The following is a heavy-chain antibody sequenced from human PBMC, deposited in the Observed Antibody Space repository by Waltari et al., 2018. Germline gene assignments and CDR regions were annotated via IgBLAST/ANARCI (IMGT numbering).Heavy chain of an antibody. CDR3: ARGLTRSGPTSMRY. CDR1: GYTFTSYD. V-gene: IGHV1-8*03. CDR2: MKPNSGNT. Sequence: QVQLVQSGAEVKKPGASVKVSCKASGYTFTSYDINWVRQATGQGLEWMGWMKPNSGNTGDAQKFQGRVTITRNTAISTAYMELSSLRSEDTAVYYCARGLTRSGPTSMRYWGQGTLVTVSS. D-gene: IGHD6-19*01. J-gene: IGHJ4*02.